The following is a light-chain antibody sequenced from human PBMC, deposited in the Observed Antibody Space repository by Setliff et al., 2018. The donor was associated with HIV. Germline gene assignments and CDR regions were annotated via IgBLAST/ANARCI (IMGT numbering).Light chain of an antibody. Sequence: QSVLTQPASVSGSPGQSITISCTGTSSDVGGYNYVSWYQHYPGKAPKLMIYDVTKRPSGVSDRFSGSKSGNTASLTISGLQAEDEADYFCCPYVTGSTYVFGTGTKVTVL. CDR2: DVT. CDR3: CPYVTGSTYV. J-gene: IGLJ1*01. V-gene: IGLV2-23*02. CDR1: SSDVGGYNY.